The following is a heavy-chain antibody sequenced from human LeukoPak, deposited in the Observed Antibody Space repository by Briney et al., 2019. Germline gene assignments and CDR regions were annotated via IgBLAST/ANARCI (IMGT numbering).Heavy chain of an antibody. CDR2: ISSSGSTI. CDR1: GFTFSSYE. J-gene: IGHJ4*02. Sequence: GGSLRLSCAASGFTFSSYEMNWVRQAPGKGLEWVSYISSSGSTIYYADSVKGRFTISRDNAKNSLYLQMNSLRAEDTAVYYCARDRTPWYYDSSGYYDYWGQGTLVTVSS. D-gene: IGHD3-22*01. CDR3: ARDRTPWYYDSSGYYDY. V-gene: IGHV3-48*03.